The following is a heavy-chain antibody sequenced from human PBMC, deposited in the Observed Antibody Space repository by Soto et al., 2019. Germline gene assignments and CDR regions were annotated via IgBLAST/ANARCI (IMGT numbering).Heavy chain of an antibody. J-gene: IGHJ6*02. CDR3: ARHGTLWFGDSTYYYYGMDV. V-gene: IGHV4-39*01. Sequence: PSETLSLTCTVSGGSISSSSYYWGWIRQPPGKGLEWIGSIYYSGSTYYNPSLKSRVTISVDTSKNQFSLKLSSVTAADTAVYYCARHGTLWFGDSTYYYYGMDVWGQGTTVT. CDR2: IYYSGST. D-gene: IGHD3-10*01. CDR1: GGSISSSSYY.